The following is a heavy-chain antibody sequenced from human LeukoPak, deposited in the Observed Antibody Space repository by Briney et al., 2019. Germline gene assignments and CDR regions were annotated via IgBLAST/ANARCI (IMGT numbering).Heavy chain of an antibody. D-gene: IGHD4-17*01. CDR2: MNPNSGNT. Sequence: ASVKVSCKASGGTFSSYAINWVRQATGQGLEWMGWMNPNSGNTGYAQKFQGRVTMTRNTSISTAYMELSSLRSEDTAVYYCARGGERGATVTTYAFDIWGQGTMVTVSS. J-gene: IGHJ3*02. V-gene: IGHV1-8*02. CDR1: GGTFSSYA. CDR3: ARGGERGATVTTYAFDI.